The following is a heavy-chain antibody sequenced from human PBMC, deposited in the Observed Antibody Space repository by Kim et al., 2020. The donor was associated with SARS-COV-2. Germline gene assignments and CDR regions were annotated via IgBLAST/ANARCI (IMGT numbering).Heavy chain of an antibody. J-gene: IGHJ4*02. Sequence: SVKGRFTISRDNSKNTLYLQMNSLRAEDTAVYYCAKDPHIYYGSGSYSDYWGQGTLVTVSS. CDR3: AKDPHIYYGSGSYSDY. V-gene: IGHV3-23*01. D-gene: IGHD3-10*01.